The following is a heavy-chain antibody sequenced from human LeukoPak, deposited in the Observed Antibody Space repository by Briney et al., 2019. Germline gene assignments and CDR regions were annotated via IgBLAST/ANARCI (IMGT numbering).Heavy chain of an antibody. CDR1: GXSINNYY. D-gene: IGHD1-26*01. V-gene: IGHV4-59*01. J-gene: IGHJ4*02. CDR2: IYYSGST. CDR3: AGQWASYFDY. Sequence: SETLSLTCTVSGXSINNYYWSWIRRPPGKGLEWIGYIYYSGSTNYNPSLKSRVTISVDTSKNQFSLKLSSVTAADAAVYYCAGQWASYFDYWGQGTLVTVSS.